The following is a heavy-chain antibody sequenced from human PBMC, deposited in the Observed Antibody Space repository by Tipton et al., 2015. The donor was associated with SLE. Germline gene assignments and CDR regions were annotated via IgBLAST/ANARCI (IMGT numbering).Heavy chain of an antibody. CDR1: GGSFSGYY. Sequence: TLSLTCAVYGGSFSGYYWSWIRQPPGKGLEWIGEINHSGSTNYNPSLKSRVTISVDTSKNQFSLKLSSVTAADTAVYYCARRRANLSSSPGYSSSWFDYWGQGTLVTVSS. J-gene: IGHJ4*02. CDR2: INHSGST. V-gene: IGHV4-34*01. CDR3: ARRRANLSSSPGYSSSWFDY. D-gene: IGHD6-13*01.